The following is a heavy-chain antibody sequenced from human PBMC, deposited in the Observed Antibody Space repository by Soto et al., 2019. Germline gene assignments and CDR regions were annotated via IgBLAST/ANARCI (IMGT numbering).Heavy chain of an antibody. Sequence: SQTLSLTCAVSGYSLSSNSAGWNWIGQSPSRGLEWLGRTYYRSRSYNDYAVSVKGRININPDTSKNQFSLQLNSVTPEDTAVYYCARDSTYSSTWYNGLDVWGQGTTVTVSS. CDR3: ARDSTYSSTWYNGLDV. CDR1: GYSLSSNSAG. V-gene: IGHV6-1*01. D-gene: IGHD6-13*01. J-gene: IGHJ6*02. CDR2: TYYRSRSYN.